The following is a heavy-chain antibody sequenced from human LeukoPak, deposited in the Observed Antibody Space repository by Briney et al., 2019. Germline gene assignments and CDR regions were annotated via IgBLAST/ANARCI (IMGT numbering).Heavy chain of an antibody. CDR3: ARDLVRGVISSFDY. D-gene: IGHD3-10*01. CDR1: GYTFINYG. V-gene: IGHV1-2*02. CDR2: INPNSGGT. Sequence: WASVKVSCKASGYTFINYGISWVRQAPGQGLEWMGWINPNSGGTNYAQKFQGRVTMTRDTSISTAYMELSRLRSDDTAVYYCARDLVRGVISSFDYWGQGTLVTVSS. J-gene: IGHJ4*02.